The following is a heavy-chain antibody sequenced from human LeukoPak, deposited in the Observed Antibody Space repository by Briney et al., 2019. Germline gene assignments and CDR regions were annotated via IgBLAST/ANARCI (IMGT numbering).Heavy chain of an antibody. CDR1: GGSISSYY. CDR2: IYYSGST. D-gene: IGHD4-17*01. V-gene: IGHV4-59*12. CDR3: ARESNDYGDYVFDY. Sequence: SETLSLTCTVSGGSISSYYWSWIRQPPGKGLEWIGYIYYSGSTYYNPSLKSRVTISVDTSKNQFSLKLSSVTAADTAVYYCARESNDYGDYVFDYWGQGTLVTVSS. J-gene: IGHJ4*02.